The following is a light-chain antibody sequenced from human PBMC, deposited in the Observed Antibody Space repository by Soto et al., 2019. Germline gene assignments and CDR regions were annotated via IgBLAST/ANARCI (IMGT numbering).Light chain of an antibody. J-gene: IGKJ2*01. CDR2: AAS. Sequence: DIQMTQSPSSVSASVGDRVTISCRASQDISNWLAWYQQKPGEAPKFLIYAASNLQSGVPSKFSVSGSGTDFTLTISSLQPEDFATFYCQQYKVYPYTFGQGSRLDIQ. CDR1: QDISNW. V-gene: IGKV1D-16*01. CDR3: QQYKVYPYT.